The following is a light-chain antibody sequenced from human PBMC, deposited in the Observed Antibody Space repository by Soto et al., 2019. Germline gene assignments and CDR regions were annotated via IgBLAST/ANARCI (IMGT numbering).Light chain of an antibody. J-gene: IGLJ1*01. Sequence: QSALTQPRSVSGSPGQSVTISCSGTSSDVGGYNYVSWYQQHPGKAPTVMIYDVSDRPSGVPDRFSGSKSGNTASLTISGLQAEDEADYFCCSYGGTYTYVFGTGTKVTVL. CDR2: DVS. CDR1: SSDVGGYNY. CDR3: CSYGGTYTYV. V-gene: IGLV2-11*01.